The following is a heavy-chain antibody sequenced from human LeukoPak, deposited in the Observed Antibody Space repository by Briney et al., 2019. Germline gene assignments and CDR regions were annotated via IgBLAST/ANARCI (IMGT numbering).Heavy chain of an antibody. CDR2: INPNSGGT. V-gene: IGHV1-2*02. CDR1: GYTFTGYY. CDR3: ARDMDVEGWFDP. D-gene: IGHD2-2*03. Sequence: ASVKVSCXASGYTFTGYYIHWVRQAPGQGLEWMGWINPNSGGTNYAQKFQGRVTMTRDTSISTAYMELSRLRYDDTALYYCARDMDVEGWFDPWGQGTLVTVSS. J-gene: IGHJ5*02.